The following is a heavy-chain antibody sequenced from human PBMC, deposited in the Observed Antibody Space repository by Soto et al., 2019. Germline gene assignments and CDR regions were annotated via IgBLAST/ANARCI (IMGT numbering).Heavy chain of an antibody. D-gene: IGHD3-10*01. J-gene: IGHJ6*02. CDR1: GFTFSSYA. Sequence: SLRLSCAASGFTFSSYAMHWVRQAPGNGLEWVAVISYDGSNKYYADSVKGQFTISRDNSKNTLYLQMNSLRAEDTAVYYCARKGITMVRGVIIGMDVWGQGTTVTVSS. CDR2: ISYDGSNK. V-gene: IGHV3-30-3*01. CDR3: ARKGITMVRGVIIGMDV.